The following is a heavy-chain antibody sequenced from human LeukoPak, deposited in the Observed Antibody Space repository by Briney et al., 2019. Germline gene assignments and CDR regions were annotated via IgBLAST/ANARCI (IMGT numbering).Heavy chain of an antibody. CDR2: FGSSGLST. Sequence: GGSLRLSCTASGFTFSSYALSWVRQAPGKGLEWVSTFGSSGLSTYYADSVKGRFTISRDNSKSTVSLQMNSLRAEDTAVYYCAKGNNEAYSSCFDYWGQGTLVTVSS. CDR1: GFTFSSYA. D-gene: IGHD1/OR15-1a*01. CDR3: AKGNNEAYSSCFDY. V-gene: IGHV3-23*01. J-gene: IGHJ4*02.